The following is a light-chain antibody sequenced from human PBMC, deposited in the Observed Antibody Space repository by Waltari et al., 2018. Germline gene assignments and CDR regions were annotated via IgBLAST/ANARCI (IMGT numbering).Light chain of an antibody. CDR3: QQRSTWLWT. CDR1: QSVSVF. V-gene: IGKV3-11*01. Sequence: ETVLTQSPATLSLSPGERATLSCRASQSVSVFLAWYQQKPGKAPRLLIYDASNRATGIPARFSGSGSGTDFTLTISSLEPEDFAVYYCQQRSTWLWTFGQGTKVEIK. J-gene: IGKJ1*01. CDR2: DAS.